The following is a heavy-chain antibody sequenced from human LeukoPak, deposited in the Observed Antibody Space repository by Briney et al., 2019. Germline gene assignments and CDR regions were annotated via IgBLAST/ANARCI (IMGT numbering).Heavy chain of an antibody. Sequence: ASVKVSCKASGYTFTGYFMHWVRQAPGQGLEWMGWINPNSGGTNYAQKFQGRVTMTGDTSISTAYMELSRLRSDDAAVYYCARDLTAKGDYWGQGTLVTVSS. V-gene: IGHV1-2*02. CDR3: ARDLTAKGDY. CDR2: INPNSGGT. J-gene: IGHJ4*02. D-gene: IGHD5-18*01. CDR1: GYTFTGYF.